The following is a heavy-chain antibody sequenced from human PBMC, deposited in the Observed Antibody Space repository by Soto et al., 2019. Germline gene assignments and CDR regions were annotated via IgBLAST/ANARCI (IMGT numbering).Heavy chain of an antibody. CDR1: GGSSSSGGYS. D-gene: IGHD1-7*01. CDR2: IYHSGST. CDR3: ATDNWNYVGLGGNWFDP. J-gene: IGHJ5*02. V-gene: IGHV4-30-2*01. Sequence: QLQLQESGSGLVKPSQTLSLTCAVSGGSSSSGGYSWSWIRQPPGKGLEWIGYIYHSGSTYYNPSVKSRVTVSVDKSKNQFSLKLSSVTAADTAVYYCATDNWNYVGLGGNWFDPWGQGTLVTVSS.